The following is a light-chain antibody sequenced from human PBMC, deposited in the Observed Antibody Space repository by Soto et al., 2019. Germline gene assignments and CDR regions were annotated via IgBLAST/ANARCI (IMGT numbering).Light chain of an antibody. CDR3: QQTDSFPLS. CDR1: QTISSW. V-gene: IGKV1-12*01. CDR2: AAS. J-gene: IGKJ4*01. Sequence: DIQMTQSPSTLSGSVGDRVTITCRASQTISSWLAWYQQTPGKAPELLIFAASSMQSGVPSRFSGRGSGTEFTLTIDSLQPEDFATYYCQQTDSFPLSFGGGTKVDIK.